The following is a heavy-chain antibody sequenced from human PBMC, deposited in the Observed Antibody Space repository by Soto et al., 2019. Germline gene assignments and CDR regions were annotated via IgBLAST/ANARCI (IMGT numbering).Heavy chain of an antibody. V-gene: IGHV3-30*09. CDR2: ISHDGSNK. J-gene: IGHJ4*02. CDR1: RFTFSNYD. CDR3: ARAGSLWYQFSNFDY. Sequence: QVELVESGGGVVQPGRSLRLSCAASRFTFSNYDMHWVRQAPGKGLEWVAIISHDGSNKYYADSVKGRFAISRDNSKNTLYLQMNSLRAEDTAVYYCARAGSLWYQFSNFDYWGQGTLVTVSS. D-gene: IGHD5-18*01.